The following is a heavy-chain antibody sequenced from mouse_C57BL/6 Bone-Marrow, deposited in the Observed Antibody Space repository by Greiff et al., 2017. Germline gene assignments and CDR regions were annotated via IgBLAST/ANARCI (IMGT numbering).Heavy chain of an antibody. CDR1: GYTFTEYT. Sequence: QVHVKQSGAELVKPGASVKLSCKASGYTFTEYTIHWVKLRSGQGLEWIGWFYPGSGSIKYNEKFKDKATLTADKSSSTVYMELSRLTSEDSAVYFYARHEEGYTWFAYWCQGTLVTVSA. J-gene: IGHJ3*01. CDR3: ARHEEGYTWFAY. CDR2: FYPGSGSI. V-gene: IGHV1-62-2*01. D-gene: IGHD2-2*01.